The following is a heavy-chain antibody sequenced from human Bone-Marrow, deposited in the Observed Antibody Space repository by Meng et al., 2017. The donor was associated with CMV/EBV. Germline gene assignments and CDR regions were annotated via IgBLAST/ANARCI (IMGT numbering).Heavy chain of an antibody. D-gene: IGHD5/OR15-5a*01. CDR2: ISGGGSTT. CDR3: AKKVSGNAPLAY. V-gene: IGHV3-23*01. Sequence: GESLKISCAASGFTFSSYAMNWVRQAPGKGLEWVSVISGGGSTTYYADSVKGRFTLSRDNSKNTVYLQMNSLRADDTAVYYCAKKVSGNAPLAYWGQGTLVTVSS. CDR1: GFTFSSYA. J-gene: IGHJ4*02.